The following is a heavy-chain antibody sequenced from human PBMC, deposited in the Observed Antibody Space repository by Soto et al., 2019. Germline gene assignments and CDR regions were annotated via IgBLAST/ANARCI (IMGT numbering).Heavy chain of an antibody. Sequence: QVQLEESGPGLVKPSETLSLTCTVSGGSITSYYWSWIRQPAGKGLEWIGRTYITGDSNYSPSLKSRGTMSLDTSKNQFSLKLSSATAADTAVYYCARDMRVFGGMDVWGRGTTVTVSS. D-gene: IGHD3-3*01. CDR1: GGSITSYY. CDR2: TYITGDS. V-gene: IGHV4-4*07. CDR3: ARDMRVFGGMDV. J-gene: IGHJ6*02.